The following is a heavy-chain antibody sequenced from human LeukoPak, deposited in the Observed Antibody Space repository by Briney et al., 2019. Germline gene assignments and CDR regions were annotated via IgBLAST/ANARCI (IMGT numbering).Heavy chain of an antibody. V-gene: IGHV4-34*01. CDR2: INHSGST. D-gene: IGHD5-12*01. CDR1: GGSFSGYY. Sequence: SETLSLTCAVYGGSFSGYYWSWIRQPPGKGLEWIGEINHSGSTNYNPSLKGRVTISEDTSKNQFSLRLTSVTAADAAVYFCASEIVGTIAFDYWGQGTLVAVSS. CDR3: ASEIVGTIAFDY. J-gene: IGHJ4*02.